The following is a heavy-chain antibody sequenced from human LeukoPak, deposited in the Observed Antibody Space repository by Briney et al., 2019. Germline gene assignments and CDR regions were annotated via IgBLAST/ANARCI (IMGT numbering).Heavy chain of an antibody. CDR3: AKDRYNAVRNFDY. V-gene: IGHV3-23*02. CDR2: ISGGGGST. J-gene: IGHJ4*02. CDR1: GFTFSSYA. Sequence: GGSLRLSCAASGFTFSSYAMSWLRQAPGKGLEWVSGISGGGGSTDYGDSVKGRFTISRDNTKNTLYLQMHSLRAEDTAVYYCAKDRYNAVRNFDYWGQGTLVTVSS. D-gene: IGHD5-24*01.